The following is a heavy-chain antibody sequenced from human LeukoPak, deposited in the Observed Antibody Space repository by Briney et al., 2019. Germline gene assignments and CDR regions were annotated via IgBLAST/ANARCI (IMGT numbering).Heavy chain of an antibody. J-gene: IGHJ5*02. Sequence: SETLSLTCTVSGDSISSSGYYWGWIRQPPGKGLEWIGSMYYSGSTYYNPSLKSRVTMSVDTSKNQFSLKLRSVTAADTAVYYCARAGGFTILRGAVNNWFDPWGQGTLVTVSS. CDR1: GDSISSSGYY. V-gene: IGHV4-39*07. CDR2: MYYSGST. CDR3: ARAGGFTILRGAVNNWFDP. D-gene: IGHD3-10*01.